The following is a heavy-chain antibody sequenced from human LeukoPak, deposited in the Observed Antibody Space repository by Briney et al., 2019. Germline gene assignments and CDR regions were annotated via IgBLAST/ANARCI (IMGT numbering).Heavy chain of an antibody. CDR2: ISSSSSYI. J-gene: IGHJ4*02. V-gene: IGHV3-21*01. D-gene: IGHD2-8*01. Sequence: GGSLRLSCAASGFTFSSYSMNRVRQAPGKGLEWVSSISSSSSYIYYADSVKGRFTISRDNAKNSLYLQMNSLRAEDTAVYYCARGYCTNGVCYRPYYFDYWGQGTLVTVSS. CDR3: ARGYCTNGVCYRPYYFDY. CDR1: GFTFSSYS.